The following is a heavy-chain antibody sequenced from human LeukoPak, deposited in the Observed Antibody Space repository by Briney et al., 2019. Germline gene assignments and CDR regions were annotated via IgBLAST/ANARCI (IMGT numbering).Heavy chain of an antibody. J-gene: IGHJ5*02. D-gene: IGHD4-23*01. CDR1: GFTLSDYY. CDR3: AKGVTLGGNWFDP. Sequence: GGSLRLSCAASGFTLSDYYMSWIRQAPGKGLEWISYITISGSTIYYADSVKGRFTISRDNSKNTLYLQMNSLRAEDTAVYYCAKGVTLGGNWFDPWGQGTLVTVSS. CDR2: ITISGSTI. V-gene: IGHV3-11*01.